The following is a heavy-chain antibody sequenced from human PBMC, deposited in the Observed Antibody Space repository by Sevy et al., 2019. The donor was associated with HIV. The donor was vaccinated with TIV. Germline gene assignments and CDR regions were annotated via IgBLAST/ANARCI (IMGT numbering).Heavy chain of an antibody. CDR3: AKVDGYTYGPPH. J-gene: IGHJ3*01. CDR1: GFAFSNYA. Sequence: GGSLRLSCAASGFAFSNYAMTWVRQAPGKGLEWVSVISGGGTSTYYADSVKGRFTISRDNSKNTLFLQMNSLRAEDTAVYYCAKVDGYTYGPPHWGQGTMVTVSS. V-gene: IGHV3-23*01. CDR2: ISGGGTST. D-gene: IGHD5-18*01.